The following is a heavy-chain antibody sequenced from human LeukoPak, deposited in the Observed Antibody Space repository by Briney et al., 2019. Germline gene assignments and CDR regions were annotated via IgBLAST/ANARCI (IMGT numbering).Heavy chain of an antibody. D-gene: IGHD3-10*01. V-gene: IGHV3-11*01. CDR3: ATSRPVSRGYFDY. CDR1: GFTFSDYY. Sequence: GGSLRLSCAASGFTFSDYYMSWIRQAPGKGLEWVSYISSSGSTIYYADSVKGRFTISRDNAKNSLYLQMNSLRAEDTAVYYCATSRPVSRGYFDYWGQGTLVTVSS. CDR2: ISSSGSTI. J-gene: IGHJ4*02.